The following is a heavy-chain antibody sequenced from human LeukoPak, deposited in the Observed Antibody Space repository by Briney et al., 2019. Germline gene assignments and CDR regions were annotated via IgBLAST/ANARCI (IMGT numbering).Heavy chain of an antibody. CDR1: GFTFSSYA. Sequence: GGSLRLSCAASGFTFSSYAMSWVRQAPGKGLEWVSAISGSGGSTYYADSVKGRFTISRDNSKNTLYLQMNSLRAEDTAVYYCTKFSLRGTYSFDHWGQGTLVTVSS. CDR3: TKFSLRGTYSFDH. D-gene: IGHD1-26*01. J-gene: IGHJ4*02. CDR2: ISGSGGST. V-gene: IGHV3-23*01.